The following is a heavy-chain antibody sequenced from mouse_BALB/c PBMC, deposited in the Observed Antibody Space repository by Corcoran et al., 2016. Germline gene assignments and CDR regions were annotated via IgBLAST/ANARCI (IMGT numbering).Heavy chain of an antibody. CDR2: INPYNDGT. J-gene: IGHJ4*01. CDR3: ARRMGKDAMDY. V-gene: IGHV1S136*01. CDR1: GYTFTSYV. D-gene: IGHD2-1*01. Sequence: EVQLQQSGPELVKPGASVKMSCKASGYTFTSYVMHWVKQKPGQGLEWIGYINPYNDGTKYNEKFKGKATLTSDKSSSTAYMELSSLTSEDSAVYDCARRMGKDAMDYWGQGTAVTVSS.